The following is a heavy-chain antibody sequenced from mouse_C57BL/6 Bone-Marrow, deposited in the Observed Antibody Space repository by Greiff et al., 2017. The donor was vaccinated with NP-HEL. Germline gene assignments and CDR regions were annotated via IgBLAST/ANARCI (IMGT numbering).Heavy chain of an antibody. CDR1: GFTFSDYG. J-gene: IGHJ1*03. CDR2: ISSGSSTI. CDR3: ARCYGSSCYWYFDV. V-gene: IGHV5-17*01. D-gene: IGHD1-1*01. Sequence: EVKLMESGGGLVKPGGSLKLSCAASGFTFSDYGMHWVRQAPEKGLEWVAYISSGSSTIYCADTVKGRFTISRDNAKNTLFLQMTSLRSEDTAMYYCARCYGSSCYWYFDVWGTGTTVTVSS.